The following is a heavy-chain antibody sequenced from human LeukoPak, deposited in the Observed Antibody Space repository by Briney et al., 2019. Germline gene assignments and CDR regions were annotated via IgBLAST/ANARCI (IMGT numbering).Heavy chain of an antibody. V-gene: IGHV4-59*01. Sequence: SETLSLTCTVSGGSISRYYRSWIRQPPGQGLEWIGHIRYSGRNNYNPSLKIRVTIFLAAAKNQFFLELPSLTGADTAVYYCARATDDYRSDHYTGGFYYMDVWGKGTTVAVSS. D-gene: IGHD3-3*01. J-gene: IGHJ6*03. CDR2: IRYSGRN. CDR1: GGSISRYY. CDR3: ARATDDYRSDHYTGGFYYMDV.